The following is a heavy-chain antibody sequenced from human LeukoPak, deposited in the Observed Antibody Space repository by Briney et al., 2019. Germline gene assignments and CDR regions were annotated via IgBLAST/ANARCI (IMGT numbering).Heavy chain of an antibody. D-gene: IGHD2-2*01. J-gene: IGHJ6*03. CDR1: GGSFSGYY. CDR2: INHSGNT. CDR3: AFLVVPAPIDYMDV. V-gene: IGHV4-34*01. Sequence: PSETLSLTCAVYGGSFSGYYWSWIRQPPGKGREWIGEINHSGNTKYNPSLKSRVTISVDTSKNQFSLKLSSVTAADTAVYYCAFLVVPAPIDYMDVWGKGTTVTVSS.